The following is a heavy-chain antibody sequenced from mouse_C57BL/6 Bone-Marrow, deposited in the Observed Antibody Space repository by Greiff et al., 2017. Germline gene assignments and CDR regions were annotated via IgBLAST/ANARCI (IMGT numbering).Heavy chain of an antibody. D-gene: IGHD2-2*01. V-gene: IGHV5-4*01. CDR2: ISDGGSYT. Sequence: EVQGVEPGGGLVKPGASLKLSCAASGFTFSSYSMSWVRQTPEQRLEWVATISDGGSYTYYPDNVKGRFTISRDNAKNNLYLQMSHLKSEDTAKYYWAKECAAALRWLQWAMDYWGQGTSVTVSS. CDR3: AKECAAALRWLQWAMDY. J-gene: IGHJ4*01. CDR1: GFTFSSYS.